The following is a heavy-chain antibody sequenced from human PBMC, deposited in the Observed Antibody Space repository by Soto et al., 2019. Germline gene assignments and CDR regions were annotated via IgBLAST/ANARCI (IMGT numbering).Heavy chain of an antibody. D-gene: IGHD7-27*01. J-gene: IGHJ3*02. CDR2: ISYDGSNK. V-gene: IGHV3-30*18. CDR1: GFTFSSYG. Sequence: QVQLVESGGGVVQPGRSLRLSCAASGFTFSSYGMHWVRQAPGKGLVWVALISYDGSNKYYADSVKGRFTIYRDNSKNTLYLQMNSLRTEDTAVYYCAKDLGHGGRGAFDIWGQGTMVTVSS. CDR3: AKDLGHGGRGAFDI.